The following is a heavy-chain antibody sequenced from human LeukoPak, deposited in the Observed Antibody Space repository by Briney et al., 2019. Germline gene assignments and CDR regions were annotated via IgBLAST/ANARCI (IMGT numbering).Heavy chain of an antibody. CDR3: AKEGGLHFVVAIRPYYLDY. CDR2: ISGTGVYT. V-gene: IGHV3-23*01. D-gene: IGHD2-21*01. CDR1: GFTFRTYA. J-gene: IGHJ4*02. Sequence: GGSLRLSCAASGFTFRTYAMTWVRQAPGKGLEWVSTISGTGVYTFYADSAKGRFTISRDNSKNTVYLQMNSLRAEDAAIYYCAKEGGLHFVVAIRPYYLDYWGQGTLVTVSS.